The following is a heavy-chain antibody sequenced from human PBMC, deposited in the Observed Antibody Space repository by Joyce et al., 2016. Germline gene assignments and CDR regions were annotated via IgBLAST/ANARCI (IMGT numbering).Heavy chain of an antibody. Sequence: QVQLQQWGAGLLKPSETLSLTCAVYGGSFRGYYWSWIRQPPGKGLEWIGEINHSGSTNSNPSLKSRVTISGDTSKNQFSLKLSSVTAADTAVYYCARGPRSNWGLVWFDPWGQGTLVTVSS. J-gene: IGHJ5*02. D-gene: IGHD7-27*01. CDR3: ARGPRSNWGLVWFDP. CDR1: GGSFRGYY. V-gene: IGHV4-34*01. CDR2: INHSGST.